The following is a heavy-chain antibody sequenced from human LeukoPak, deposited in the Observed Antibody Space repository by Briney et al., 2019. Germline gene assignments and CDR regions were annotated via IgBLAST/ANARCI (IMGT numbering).Heavy chain of an antibody. CDR1: GFTFSSYA. Sequence: DPGGSLRLSCAASGFTFSSYALSWVRQPPGKGLEWVSTIGAPGGNTYYADSVTGRFTISRDSSKSTLYLQMNSLRAEDTAVYYCTTGVRLPHPPDWGQGTLVTVSS. CDR3: TTGVRLPHPPD. CDR2: IGAPGGNT. D-gene: IGHD3-10*01. V-gene: IGHV3-23*01. J-gene: IGHJ4*02.